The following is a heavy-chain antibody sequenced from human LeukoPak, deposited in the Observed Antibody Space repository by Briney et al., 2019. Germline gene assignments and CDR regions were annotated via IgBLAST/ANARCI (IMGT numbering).Heavy chain of an antibody. CDR1: GFIVSTNY. Sequence: GGSLRLSCAASGFIVSTNYMSWDRQAPGKGLEWISVTYSSGYTSYTDSVKGRFTIFRDNSKNTLFLQMNSLRDEDTAVYYCAKRSPVAVWGQGTLVTVSS. CDR3: AKRSPVAV. J-gene: IGHJ4*02. CDR2: TYSSGYT. D-gene: IGHD6-19*01. V-gene: IGHV3-66*04.